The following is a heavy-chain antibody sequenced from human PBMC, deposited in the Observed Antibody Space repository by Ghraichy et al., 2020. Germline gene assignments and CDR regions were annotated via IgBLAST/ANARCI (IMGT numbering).Heavy chain of an antibody. Sequence: SVKVSCKESEGTFSSYAISWVRQAPGQGLEWMGGIIPILDTANYAQKFQGRVTITADKSTGTVYMEVNSLRSEDTAVYYCARDEAAGSFYGMDVWGQGTTVIVSS. CDR2: IIPILDTA. CDR1: EGTFSSYA. D-gene: IGHD6-13*01. V-gene: IGHV1-69*06. J-gene: IGHJ6*02. CDR3: ARDEAAGSFYGMDV.